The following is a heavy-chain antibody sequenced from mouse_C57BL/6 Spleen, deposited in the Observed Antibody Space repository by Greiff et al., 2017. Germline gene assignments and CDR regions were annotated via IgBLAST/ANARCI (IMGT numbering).Heavy chain of an antibody. CDR1: GFSLTSYG. Sequence: VKLQQSGPGLVQPSQSLSITCTVSGFSLTSYGVHWVRQSPGKGLEWLGVIWSGGSTDDNAAFISRLSISKDNSKSQVFFKMNSLQADDTAIYYCARNQGGYEDYAMDYWGQGTSVTVSA. J-gene: IGHJ4*01. CDR3: ARNQGGYEDYAMDY. V-gene: IGHV2-2*01. CDR2: IWSGGST. D-gene: IGHD3-1*01.